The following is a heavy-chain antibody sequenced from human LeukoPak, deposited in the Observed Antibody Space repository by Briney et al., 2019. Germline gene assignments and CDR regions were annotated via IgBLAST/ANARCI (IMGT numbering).Heavy chain of an antibody. CDR3: ARDGGELLSDWFDP. Sequence: PGGSLRLSCAASGFTFSSYGMGWVRQAPGKGLEWVSAISGSGGSTYYADSVKGRFTISRDNSKNSLYLQMNSLRAEDTALYYCARDGGELLSDWFDPWGQGTLVTVSS. V-gene: IGHV3-23*01. CDR1: GFTFSSYG. D-gene: IGHD1-26*01. CDR2: ISGSGGST. J-gene: IGHJ5*02.